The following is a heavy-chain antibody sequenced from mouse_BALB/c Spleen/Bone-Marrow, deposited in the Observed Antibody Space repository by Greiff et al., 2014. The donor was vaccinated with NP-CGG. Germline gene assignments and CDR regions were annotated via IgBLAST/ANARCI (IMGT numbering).Heavy chain of an antibody. CDR3: ARNRVRRPMDY. Sequence: VKVVESGPGLVQPSQSLSIACTVSGFSLTSYGVHWVRQSPGKGLEWLGVIWSGGRKDYYAAFISRLSICKDNAKSQVFFKMNSLQADDAAIYYCARNRVRRPMDYWGQGTSVTVSS. V-gene: IGHV2-4-1*01. J-gene: IGHJ4*01. CDR1: GFSLTSYG. CDR2: IWSGGRK. D-gene: IGHD2-14*01.